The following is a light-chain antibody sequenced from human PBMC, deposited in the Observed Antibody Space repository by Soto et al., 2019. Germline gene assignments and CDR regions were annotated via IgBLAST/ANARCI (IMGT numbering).Light chain of an antibody. J-gene: IGKJ4*01. Sequence: DIVMTRSPDSLAVSLGERATINCRSSQSVLTRNSNKRNYLAWYQHKSGQPPRLLIYWASTRESGVPDRFSGSGSGTEFTLTISSLQAEDEAVYFCHQYYSAPLTFGAGTKVDIK. CDR3: HQYYSAPLT. CDR1: QSVLTRNSNKRNY. V-gene: IGKV4-1*01. CDR2: WAS.